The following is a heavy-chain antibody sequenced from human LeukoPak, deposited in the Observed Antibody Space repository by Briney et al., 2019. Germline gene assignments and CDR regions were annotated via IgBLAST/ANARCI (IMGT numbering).Heavy chain of an antibody. CDR2: ISSRGSDT. D-gene: IGHD6-13*01. J-gene: IGHJ4*02. CDR1: GLTFSSYA. V-gene: IGHV3-23*01. Sequence: GGSLRLSCAASGLTFSSYAMSWVRQAPGKGLEWVSSISSRGSDTYYADSAKGRFTISRDNPKNTLYLQMNSLRAEDTAVYYCAKPHGGSGWYRVWYFDYWGQGTLVTVSA. CDR3: AKPHGGSGWYRVWYFDY.